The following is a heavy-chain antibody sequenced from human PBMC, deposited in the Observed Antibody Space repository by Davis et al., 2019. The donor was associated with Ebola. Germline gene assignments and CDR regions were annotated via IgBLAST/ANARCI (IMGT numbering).Heavy chain of an antibody. Sequence: MPSETLSLTCTVSGGSISSYYWSWIRQPPGKGLEWIGYIYYSGSTNYNPSLKSRVTISVDTSKNQFSLKLSSVTAADTVVYYCARDGGPAASTNWFDPWGQGTLVTVSS. CDR2: IYYSGST. CDR1: GGSISSYY. CDR3: ARDGGPAASTNWFDP. J-gene: IGHJ5*02. D-gene: IGHD6-13*01. V-gene: IGHV4-59*01.